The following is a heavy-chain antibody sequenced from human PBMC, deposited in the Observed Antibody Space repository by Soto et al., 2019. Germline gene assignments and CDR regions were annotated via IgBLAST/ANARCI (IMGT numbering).Heavy chain of an antibody. CDR3: ARIRGRDSSGYYPDY. Sequence: SETLSLTCTVSGGSISSSSYYWGWIRQPPGKGLEWIGSIYYSGSTYYNPSLKSRVTISVDTSKNQFSLKLSSVTAADTAEYYCARIRGRDSSGYYPDYWGQGTLVTVSS. CDR2: IYYSGST. V-gene: IGHV4-39*01. J-gene: IGHJ4*02. D-gene: IGHD3-22*01. CDR1: GGSISSSSYY.